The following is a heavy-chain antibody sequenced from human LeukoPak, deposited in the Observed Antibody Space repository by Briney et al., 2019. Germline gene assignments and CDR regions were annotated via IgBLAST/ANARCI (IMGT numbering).Heavy chain of an antibody. CDR3: ARGRLLWFGAEGWFDP. J-gene: IGHJ5*02. CDR1: GYTFTGYY. D-gene: IGHD3-10*01. CDR2: INPNSGGT. V-gene: IGHV1-2*02. Sequence: GASVKVSCEASGYTFTGYYMHWVRQAPGQGLEWMGWINPNSGGTNYAQKFQGRVTMTRDTSISTAYMELSRLRSDDTAVYYCARGRLLWFGAEGWFDPWGQGTLVTVSS.